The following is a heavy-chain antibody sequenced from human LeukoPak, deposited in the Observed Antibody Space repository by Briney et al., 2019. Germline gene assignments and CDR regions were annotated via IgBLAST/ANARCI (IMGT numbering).Heavy chain of an antibody. CDR3: ARDSLSSWFGESNDAFDI. CDR1: GGSISSGGYY. J-gene: IGHJ3*02. Sequence: SQTLSLTCTVSGGSISSGGYYWSWIRQHPGKGLEWIGYIYYGGSTYYNPSLKSRVTISVDTSKNQFSLKLSSVTAADTAVYYCARDSLSSWFGESNDAFDIWGQGTMVTVSS. D-gene: IGHD3-10*01. CDR2: IYYGGST. V-gene: IGHV4-31*03.